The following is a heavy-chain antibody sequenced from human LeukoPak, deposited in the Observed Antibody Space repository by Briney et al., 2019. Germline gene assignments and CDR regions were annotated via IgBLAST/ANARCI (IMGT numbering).Heavy chain of an antibody. CDR3: AHRLEAAMVVAFDI. V-gene: IGHV2-5*02. CDR1: GFSLSTSGVG. CDR2: IYWDDDK. Sequence: SGPTLVKPTQTLTLTCTFSGFSLSTSGVGVGWIRQPPGKALEWLALIYWDDDKRYSPSLKSRLTITKDTSKNQVVLTMTNMDPVDTATYYCAHRLEAAMVVAFDIWGQGTMVTVSS. D-gene: IGHD5-18*01. J-gene: IGHJ3*02.